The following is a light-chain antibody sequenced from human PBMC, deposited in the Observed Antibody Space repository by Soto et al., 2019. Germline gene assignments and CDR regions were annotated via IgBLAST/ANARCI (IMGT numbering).Light chain of an antibody. J-gene: IGKJ5*01. Sequence: DIPMTQSPSSLSASVGDRVTFTCQASQDISDHLNWYQQKPGKAPKLLIYGATYLETGVPSRFGGSRSGTYFTLTITSLQPEDIATYYCQEYDNLPPVTFGQGTRLEI. V-gene: IGKV1-33*01. CDR3: QEYDNLPPVT. CDR1: QDISDH. CDR2: GAT.